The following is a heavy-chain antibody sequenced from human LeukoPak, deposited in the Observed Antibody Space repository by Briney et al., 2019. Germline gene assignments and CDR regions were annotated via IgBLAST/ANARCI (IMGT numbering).Heavy chain of an antibody. CDR1: GFIISTYW. CDR2: MKGDGSEV. CDR3: ARPAYTAAYDL. V-gene: IGHV3-7*01. Sequence: GGSLRLSCAASGFIISTYWMMWARQAPGKGLEWVANMKGDGSEVHYVDSVKGRFTISRDNARNSLFLQMNGLRPEDTAVYYCARPAYTAAYDLWGQGTMVTVSS. J-gene: IGHJ3*01. D-gene: IGHD3-16*01.